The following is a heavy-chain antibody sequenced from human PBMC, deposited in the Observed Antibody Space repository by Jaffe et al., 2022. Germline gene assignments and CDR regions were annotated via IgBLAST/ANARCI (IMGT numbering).Heavy chain of an antibody. CDR3: ARCGGGYGDVNRRIQGYWYFDL. J-gene: IGHJ2*01. V-gene: IGHV4-59*01. CDR1: GGSISSYY. CDR2: IYYSGST. Sequence: QVQLQESGPGLVKPSETLSLTCTVSGGSISSYYWSWIRQPPGKGLEWIGYIYYSGSTNYNPSLKSRVTISVDTSKNQFSLKLSSVTAADTAVYYCARCGGGYGDVNRRIQGYWYFDLWGRGTLVTVSS. D-gene: IGHD4-17*01.